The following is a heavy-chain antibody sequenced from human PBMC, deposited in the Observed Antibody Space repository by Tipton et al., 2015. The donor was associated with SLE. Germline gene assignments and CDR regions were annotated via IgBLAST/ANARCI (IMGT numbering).Heavy chain of an antibody. CDR1: GGSITTSHW. D-gene: IGHD3-16*01. V-gene: IGHV4-4*01. CDR3: ARIGGSWSHYFDY. J-gene: IGHJ4*02. CDR2: INHSGST. Sequence: TLSLTCAVSGGSITTSHWWNWVRQPPGKGLEWIGEINHSGSTNYNPSLKSRVTISIDTSKNQFSLRLTSVTAADTAVYFCARIGGSWSHYFDYWGQGALVTVSS.